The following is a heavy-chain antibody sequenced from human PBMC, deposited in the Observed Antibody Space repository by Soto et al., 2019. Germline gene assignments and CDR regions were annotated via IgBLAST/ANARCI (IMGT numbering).Heavy chain of an antibody. CDR1: GTSMSGHF. CDR3: ARGVYLSLVRTGWFDP. D-gene: IGHD3-10*01. V-gene: IGHV4-59*11. J-gene: IGHJ5*02. Sequence: SETLSLTCTVSGTSMSGHFWSWMRQPPGKGLEWIGYGYYSGSTLYNPSLKSRVTISLDTSKNHFSLRLNSVTSADTAVFYCARGVYLSLVRTGWFDPWGQGTLVTVSS. CDR2: GYYSGST.